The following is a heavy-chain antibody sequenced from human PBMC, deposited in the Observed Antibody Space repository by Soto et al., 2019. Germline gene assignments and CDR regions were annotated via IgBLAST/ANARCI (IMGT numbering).Heavy chain of an antibody. V-gene: IGHV3-48*01. Sequence: EVQLVESGGGLVQPGGSLRLSCAASGFTFSSYSMNWVRQAPGKGLEWVSYISSSSSTIYYADSVKGRFTISRDNAKISLYLQMNSLRAEDTAVYYCAREAQIVGATNWFDPWGQGTLVTVSS. CDR3: AREAQIVGATNWFDP. D-gene: IGHD1-26*01. CDR1: GFTFSSYS. CDR2: ISSSSSTI. J-gene: IGHJ5*02.